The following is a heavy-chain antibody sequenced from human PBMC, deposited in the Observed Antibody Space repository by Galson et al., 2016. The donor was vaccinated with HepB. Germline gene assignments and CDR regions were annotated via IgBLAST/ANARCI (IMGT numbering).Heavy chain of an antibody. J-gene: IGHJ6*02. CDR1: GSNFRTYW. V-gene: IGHV5-51*01. Sequence: QSGAEVKKPGESLKISCKGSGSNFRTYWIAWVRQMPGKGLEWMGITNPGDSDTRYSSSFQGQVTISADESTNTAFLQWSSLKAADTAIYYRARHRAAGGNYYYGMDVWGRGTTVTVAS. D-gene: IGHD6-25*01. CDR2: TNPGDSDT. CDR3: ARHRAAGGNYYYGMDV.